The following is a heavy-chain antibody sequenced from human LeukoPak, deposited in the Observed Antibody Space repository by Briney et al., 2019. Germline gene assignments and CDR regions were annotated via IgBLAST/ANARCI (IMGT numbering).Heavy chain of an antibody. CDR3: VRDGAVVTSGNYPWRYFQH. CDR2: IGSSSSTI. V-gene: IGHV3-48*01. CDR1: GFTFSSYS. D-gene: IGHD3-10*01. J-gene: IGHJ1*01. Sequence: GGSLRLSCAASGFTFSSYSMNWVRQAPGKGLEWVSYIGSSSSTIYYADSMKGRFTISRDNAKNSLYLQMNTLRAEDTAVYYCVRDGAVVTSGNYPWRYFQHWGQGTLVTVSS.